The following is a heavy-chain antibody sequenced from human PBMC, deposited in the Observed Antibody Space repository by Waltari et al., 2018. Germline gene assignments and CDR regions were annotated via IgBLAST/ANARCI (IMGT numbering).Heavy chain of an antibody. V-gene: IGHV3-21*01. CDR3: ARGRIPGGAFDI. Sequence: EVQLVESGGGLVKPGGSLRLSCAASGFTFSSYRMNWVRQAPGKGLEWVSSISSSSSYIYYADSVKGRFTISRDNAKNSLYLQMNSLRAEDTAVYYCARGRIPGGAFDIWGQGTMVTVSS. CDR1: GFTFSSYR. J-gene: IGHJ3*02. D-gene: IGHD3-16*01. CDR2: ISSSSSYI.